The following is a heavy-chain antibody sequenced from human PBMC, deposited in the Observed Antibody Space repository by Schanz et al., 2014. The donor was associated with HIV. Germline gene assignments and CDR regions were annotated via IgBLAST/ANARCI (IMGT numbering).Heavy chain of an antibody. J-gene: IGHJ4*02. V-gene: IGHV3-33*06. CDR2: IWYDGSNK. Sequence: QVQLVESGGGVVQPWRSLRLSCAASGFIFSSYAMHWVRQAPGKGLEWVAVIWYDGSNKYYGDSVKGRFTISRDNSKNTLYLQMSSLRAEDTAVYYCAKDHYDFRLSPHDYWGQGTLVTVSS. CDR1: GFIFSSYA. CDR3: AKDHYDFRLSPHDY. D-gene: IGHD3-3*01.